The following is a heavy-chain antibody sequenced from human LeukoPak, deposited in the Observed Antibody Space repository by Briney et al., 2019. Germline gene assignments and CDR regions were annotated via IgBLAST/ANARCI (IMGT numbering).Heavy chain of an antibody. D-gene: IGHD3-10*01. J-gene: IGHJ6*02. Sequence: SETLSLTCTVSGGSISSYYWSWIRQPPGKGLEWIGYIYYSGNTKYNPSLKSRVTISINTSKRQFSLKLTSVTAADTAVYYCARHLGSGSYYNYYYYGVDVWGQGTTVTVSS. V-gene: IGHV4-59*08. CDR1: GGSISSYY. CDR3: ARHLGSGSYYNYYYYGVDV. CDR2: IYYSGNT.